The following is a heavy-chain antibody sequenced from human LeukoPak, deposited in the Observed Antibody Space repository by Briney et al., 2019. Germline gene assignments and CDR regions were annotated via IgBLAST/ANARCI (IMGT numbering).Heavy chain of an antibody. CDR3: GRAVGYCSSTSCYDNAFDI. Sequence: PSETLSLTCTVSGGSINSFYWSWIRQPPGKGLEWIGYIHSSGSTKYNSSLKSRVTISVDTSKNQFSLKLRSVTAADTAVYYCGRAVGYCSSTSCYDNAFDIWGQGTTVTVSS. J-gene: IGHJ3*02. V-gene: IGHV4-59*01. CDR1: GGSINSFY. D-gene: IGHD2-2*01. CDR2: IHSSGST.